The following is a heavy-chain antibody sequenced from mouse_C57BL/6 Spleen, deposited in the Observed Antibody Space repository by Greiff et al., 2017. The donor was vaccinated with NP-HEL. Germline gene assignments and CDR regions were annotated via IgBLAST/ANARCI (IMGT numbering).Heavy chain of an antibody. Sequence: QVQLQQSGAELVKPGASVKLSCKASGYTFTSYWMHWVKQRPGQGLEWIGMIHPNSGSTNYNEKFKSKATLTVDKSSSTAYMQLSSLTSEDSAVYYCARDYYDYDDYAMDYWGQGTSVTVSS. D-gene: IGHD2-4*01. CDR3: ARDYYDYDDYAMDY. J-gene: IGHJ4*01. V-gene: IGHV1-64*01. CDR2: IHPNSGST. CDR1: GYTFTSYW.